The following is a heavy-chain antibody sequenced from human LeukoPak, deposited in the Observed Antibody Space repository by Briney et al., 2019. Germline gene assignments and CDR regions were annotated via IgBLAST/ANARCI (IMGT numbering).Heavy chain of an antibody. Sequence: GRSLRLSCAASGFTFSSYAMHWVRQAPGKGLEWVAVISYDGSNKYYADSVKGRFTISRDNSKNTLYLQMNSLRAEDTAVYYCARGSFYYGSGSWRGTDYGGQGTLVTVSS. CDR2: ISYDGSNK. CDR3: ARGSFYYGSGSWRGTDY. D-gene: IGHD3-10*01. V-gene: IGHV3-30*04. J-gene: IGHJ4*02. CDR1: GFTFSSYA.